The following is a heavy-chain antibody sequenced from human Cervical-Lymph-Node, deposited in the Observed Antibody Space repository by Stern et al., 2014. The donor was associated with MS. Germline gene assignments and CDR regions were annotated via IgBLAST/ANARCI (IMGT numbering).Heavy chain of an antibody. CDR2: LIPMSGNR. D-gene: IGHD1-14*01. V-gene: IGHV1-69*01. Sequence: QVQLVQSGAEVKKPGTSVKVSCKASGGTFSRYAFSWVRQAPGQGLEWVGGLIPMSGNRNYAQKFEGRVNLIADESTYTAYMELSSLRSEDAAVYYCASSYTAWDNPMHFYGMDVWGQGTTVTVSS. J-gene: IGHJ6*02. CDR3: ASSYTAWDNPMHFYGMDV. CDR1: GGTFSRYA.